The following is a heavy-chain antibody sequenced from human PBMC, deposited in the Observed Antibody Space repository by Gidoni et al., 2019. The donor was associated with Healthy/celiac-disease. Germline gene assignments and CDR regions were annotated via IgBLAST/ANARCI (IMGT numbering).Heavy chain of an antibody. CDR1: VGPISRSSYY. V-gene: IGHV4-39*01. CDR2: IYYSGST. CDR3: ARQHYDFWSGYYSN. J-gene: IGHJ4*02. D-gene: IGHD3-3*01. Sequence: QLQLQESGPGLVQPSETLSLPCTVSVGPISRSSYYWGWIRQPPGKGLEWIGSIYYSGSTYYNPSLKSRVTISVDTSKNQFSLKLSSVTAADTAVYYCARQHYDFWSGYYSNWGQGTLVTVSS.